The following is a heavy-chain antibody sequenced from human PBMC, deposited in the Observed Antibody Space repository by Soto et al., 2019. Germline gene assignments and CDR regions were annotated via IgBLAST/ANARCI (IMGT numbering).Heavy chain of an antibody. CDR2: INHSGST. V-gene: IGHV4-34*01. J-gene: IGHJ5*02. CDR3: ASYYGSGSYYNWFDP. Sequence: SETLSRTWPVYGGSFSGYYWSWIRQPPGKGLEWIGEINHSGSTNYNPSLKSRVTISVDTSKNQFSLKLSSVTAADTAVYYCASYYGSGSYYNWFDPWGQGTLVTVSS. D-gene: IGHD3-10*01. CDR1: GGSFSGYY.